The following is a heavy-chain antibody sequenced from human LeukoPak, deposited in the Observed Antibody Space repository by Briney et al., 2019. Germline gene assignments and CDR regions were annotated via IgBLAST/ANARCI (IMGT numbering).Heavy chain of an antibody. CDR2: IYYSGST. D-gene: IGHD3-22*01. J-gene: IGHJ4*02. V-gene: IGHV4-31*03. CDR3: ASSASYYYASSGYLQYYFDY. Sequence: TLSLTCTVSGGSISSGGYYWSWIRQHPGEGLEWIGYIYYSGSTYYNPSLKSRVTISVDTSKNQFSLKLSSVTAADTAVYYCASSASYYYASSGYLQYYFDYWGQGTLVTVSS. CDR1: GGSISSGGYY.